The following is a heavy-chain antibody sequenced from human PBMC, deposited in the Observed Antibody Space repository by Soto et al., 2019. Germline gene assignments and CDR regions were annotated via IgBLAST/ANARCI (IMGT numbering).Heavy chain of an antibody. CDR1: GDSVSSNSAA. CDR2: TYYRSKWYN. V-gene: IGHV6-1*01. CDR3: ARGVRPWELLLSGRDLPSNWFEP. J-gene: IGHJ5*02. Sequence: SQTLSLTCAISGDSVSSNSAAWNWIRPSPSRGLEWLGRTYYRSKWYNDYAVSVKRRITINPDTSKNQFSLQLNSVTPEDTAVYYCARGVRPWELLLSGRDLPSNWFEPWREGTLVTVSS. D-gene: IGHD3-3*01.